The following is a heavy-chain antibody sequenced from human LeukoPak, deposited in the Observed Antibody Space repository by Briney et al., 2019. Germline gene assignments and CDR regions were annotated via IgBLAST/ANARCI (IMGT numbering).Heavy chain of an antibody. CDR3: AKGIYSSGWSYFDY. Sequence: SGGSLRLSCAASGFTFSSYAMSWVRQAPGKGLEWVSAISATGGSTYYADSVKGRFTISRDNSKNTLYLQMNSLRAEDTAVYYCAKGIYSSGWSYFDYWGHGTLVTVSS. CDR1: GFTFSSYA. D-gene: IGHD6-19*01. J-gene: IGHJ4*01. CDR2: ISATGGST. V-gene: IGHV3-23*01.